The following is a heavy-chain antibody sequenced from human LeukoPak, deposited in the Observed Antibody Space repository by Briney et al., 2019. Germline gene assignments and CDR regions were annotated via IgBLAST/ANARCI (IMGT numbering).Heavy chain of an antibody. D-gene: IGHD1-1*01. J-gene: IGHJ3*02. CDR3: ARSPRYNWNDVSAFHI. V-gene: IGHV3-7*01. CDR2: IKQDGSEK. CDR1: GFTFSSYW. Sequence: GGSLRLSCAASGFTFSSYWMSWVRQAPGKGLEWVANIKQDGSEKYYVDSVKGRFTISRDNAKNSLYLQMNSLRAEDTAVYYCARSPRYNWNDVSAFHIWGQGTMVTVSS.